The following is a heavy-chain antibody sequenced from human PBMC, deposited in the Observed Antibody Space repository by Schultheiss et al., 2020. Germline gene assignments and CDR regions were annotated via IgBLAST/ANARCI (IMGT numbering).Heavy chain of an antibody. J-gene: IGHJ4*02. CDR3: ASYSIAVAGHFDY. Sequence: SETLSLTCTVSGGSISSFYWSWIRQPPGKGLEWIGYIYYSGSTYYNPSLKSRVTISVDTSKNQFSLKLSSVTAADTAVYYCASYSIAVAGHFDYWGQGTLVTVSS. D-gene: IGHD6-19*01. V-gene: IGHV4-59*08. CDR1: GGSISSFY. CDR2: IYYSGST.